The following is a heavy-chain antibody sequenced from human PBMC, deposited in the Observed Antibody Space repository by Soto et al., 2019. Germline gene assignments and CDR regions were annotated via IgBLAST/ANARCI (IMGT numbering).Heavy chain of an antibody. Sequence: SVKVSCKASEGTFSSYAISWVRQAPGQGLEWMGGIIPIFGTANYAQKFQGRVTITADESTSTAYMELSSLRSEDTAVYYCAREEGYCSGGSCYYYYGMDVWGQGTTVTVSS. V-gene: IGHV1-69*13. J-gene: IGHJ6*02. CDR1: EGTFSSYA. CDR2: IIPIFGTA. D-gene: IGHD2-15*01. CDR3: AREEGYCSGGSCYYYYGMDV.